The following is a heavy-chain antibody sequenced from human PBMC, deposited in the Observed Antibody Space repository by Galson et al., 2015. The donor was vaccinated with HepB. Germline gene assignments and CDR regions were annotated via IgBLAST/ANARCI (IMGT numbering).Heavy chain of an antibody. CDR2: IYWNDDK. Sequence: PALVKPTQTLTLTCTFSGFSLSTSGVGVAWIRQPPGKALEWLALIYWNDDKRYSPSLKNRLTITRDASENQVVLTMTNLDPVDTATYYCVHRLRGHVNNRFDPWGQGTPVTVSS. CDR3: VHRLRGHVNNRFDP. V-gene: IGHV2-5*01. CDR1: GFSLSTSGVG. D-gene: IGHD3-10*01. J-gene: IGHJ5*02.